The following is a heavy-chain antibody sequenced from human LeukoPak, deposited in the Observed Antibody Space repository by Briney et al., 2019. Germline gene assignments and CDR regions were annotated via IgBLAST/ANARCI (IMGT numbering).Heavy chain of an antibody. CDR1: GGTFSSYA. J-gene: IGHJ5*02. CDR3: AREEGAIVVVPAAPSWFDP. V-gene: IGHV1-69*13. CDR2: IIPIFGTA. D-gene: IGHD2-2*01. Sequence: SVKVSCKASGGTFSSYAISWVRQAPGQGLEWMGGIIPIFGTANYAQKFQGRVTITADESTSTAYMELSSLRSEDTAVYYCAREEGAIVVVPAAPSWFDPWGRRTLVTVTS.